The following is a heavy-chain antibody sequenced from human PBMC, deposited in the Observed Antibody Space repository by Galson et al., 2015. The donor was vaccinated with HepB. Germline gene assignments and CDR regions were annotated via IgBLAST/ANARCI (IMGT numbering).Heavy chain of an antibody. J-gene: IGHJ4*02. V-gene: IGHV4-34*01. Sequence: LSLTCAVYGGSFSGYYWSWIRQPPGKGLEWIGEINHSGSTNYNPSLKSRVTISVDTSKNQFSLKLSSVTAADTAVYYCARYSSSSGRFDYWGQGTLVTVSS. CDR1: GGSFSGYY. CDR2: INHSGST. CDR3: ARYSSSSGRFDY. D-gene: IGHD6-6*01.